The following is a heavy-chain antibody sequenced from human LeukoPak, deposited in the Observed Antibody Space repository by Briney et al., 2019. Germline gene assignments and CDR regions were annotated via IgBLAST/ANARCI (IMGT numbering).Heavy chain of an antibody. CDR1: GFTFSSYA. D-gene: IGHD3-22*01. CDR2: ISGSADST. J-gene: IGHJ4*02. Sequence: SGGSLRLSCAASGFTFSSYAMSWVRQAPGKGLEWVSAISGSADSTYYADSVMGRFTISRDNSKNTLYLQMNSLRAEDTAVYYCAKARFSSVYYGVDYWGQGTLVTVSS. CDR3: AKARFSSVYYGVDY. V-gene: IGHV3-23*01.